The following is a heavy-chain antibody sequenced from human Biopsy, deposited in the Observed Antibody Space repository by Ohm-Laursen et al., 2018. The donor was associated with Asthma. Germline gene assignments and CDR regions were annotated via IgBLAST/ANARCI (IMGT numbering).Heavy chain of an antibody. V-gene: IGHV1-69*01. CDR2: INSVFGTT. CDR1: GDTFNTYV. D-gene: IGHD2-2*01. J-gene: IGHJ4*02. Sequence: GSSVKVSCKSLGDTFNTYVIGWARQAPGQGLEWMGGINSVFGTTTYPQKFQDRVTITADDSTSTAYMELSSLRSEDTAVYYCARKAGSCISRTCYSLDFWGQGTLVTVSS. CDR3: ARKAGSCISRTCYSLDF.